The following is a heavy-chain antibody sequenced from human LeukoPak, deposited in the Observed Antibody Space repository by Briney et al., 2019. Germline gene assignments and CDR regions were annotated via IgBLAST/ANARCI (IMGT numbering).Heavy chain of an antibody. J-gene: IGHJ5*02. CDR3: ARGPETGTSFDP. Sequence: SETLSLTCAVYGGSFSGYYWSWIRQPPGKGLEWIGEINHSGSTNYNPPLKSRVTISVDTSKNQFSLKLSSVTAADTAVYYCARGPETGTSFDPWGQGTLVTVSS. D-gene: IGHD1-1*01. V-gene: IGHV4-34*01. CDR1: GGSFSGYY. CDR2: INHSGST.